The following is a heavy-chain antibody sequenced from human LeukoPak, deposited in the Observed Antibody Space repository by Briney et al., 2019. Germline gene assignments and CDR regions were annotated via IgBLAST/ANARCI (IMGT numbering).Heavy chain of an antibody. CDR2: IYTSGTT. J-gene: IGHJ6*03. Sequence: SETLSLTCTVSGGSMTTYYWSWIRQFPGKGLEWIGYIYTSGTTDYNPSLKDRVTMSVDMSKSQFSLRLTSVTAADTAVYYCNGGYFYYYYMDIWGKGTTVTVSS. CDR3: NGGYFYYYYMDI. CDR1: GGSMTTYY. D-gene: IGHD3-10*01. V-gene: IGHV4-4*09.